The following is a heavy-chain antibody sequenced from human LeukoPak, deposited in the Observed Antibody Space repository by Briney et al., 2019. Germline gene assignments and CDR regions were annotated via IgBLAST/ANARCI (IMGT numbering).Heavy chain of an antibody. CDR2: ISSSGSTI. CDR1: GFTFSSYE. D-gene: IGHD4-23*01. Sequence: AGGSLRLSCAASGFTFSSYEMNWVRQAPGKGLEWVSYISSSGSTIYYADSVKGRFTISRDNAKSSLYLQMNSLRAEDTAVYYCARLLGGGHFDYWGQGTLVTVSS. J-gene: IGHJ4*02. CDR3: ARLLGGGHFDY. V-gene: IGHV3-48*03.